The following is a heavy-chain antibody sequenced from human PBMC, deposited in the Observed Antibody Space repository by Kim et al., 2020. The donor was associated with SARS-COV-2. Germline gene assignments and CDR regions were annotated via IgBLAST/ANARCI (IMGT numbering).Heavy chain of an antibody. CDR2: EGGTR. Sequence: EGGTRDYAASVKGRFTISRDDSKNMLYLQMNTLKTVDTGTYYCTTGVSNWGQGTLVTVSS. D-gene: IGHD3-10*01. CDR3: TTGVSN. V-gene: IGHV3-15*01. J-gene: IGHJ4*02.